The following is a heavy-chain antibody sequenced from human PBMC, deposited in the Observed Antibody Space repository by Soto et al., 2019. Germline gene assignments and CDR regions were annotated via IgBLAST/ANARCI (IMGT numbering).Heavy chain of an antibody. V-gene: IGHV2-5*02. Sequence: QITLKESGPTLVKPTQTLTLTCTFSGFSLTTRGVGVGWIRQPPGKALEWLELIYWDDVTRFNPSLTSRLTIPKYTSKNPVVLTMTNMCPVDTATYYCAHSSGIRGIIGRDYLVQGALVTVSS. CDR1: GFSLTTRGVG. CDR2: IYWDDVT. CDR3: AHSSGIRGIIGRDY. J-gene: IGHJ4*02. D-gene: IGHD3-10*01.